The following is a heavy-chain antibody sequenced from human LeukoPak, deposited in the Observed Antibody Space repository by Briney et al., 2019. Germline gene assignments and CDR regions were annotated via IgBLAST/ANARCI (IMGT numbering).Heavy chain of an antibody. J-gene: IGHJ4*02. CDR3: ARGYYDFWSGTKYYFDY. CDR1: GYTFTSYG. CDR2: INPSGGST. V-gene: IGHV1-46*01. D-gene: IGHD3-3*01. Sequence: ASVKVSCKASGYTFTSYGISWVRQAPGQGLEWMGIINPSGGSTSYAQKFQGRVTMTRDMSTSTVYMELSSLRSEDTAVYYCARGYYDFWSGTKYYFDYWGQGTLVTVSS.